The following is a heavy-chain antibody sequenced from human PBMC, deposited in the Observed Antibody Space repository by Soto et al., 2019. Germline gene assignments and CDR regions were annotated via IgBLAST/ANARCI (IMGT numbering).Heavy chain of an antibody. D-gene: IGHD3-3*01. Sequence: EVQLLESGGGLVQPGGSLRLSCAASGFTFSSYAMSWVRQAPGKGLEWVSAISGSGGSTYYADSVKGRFTISRDNSKNTLYVQMNSLRAEDTAVYYCAKTFGVVTYTEYFQHWGQGTLVTVSS. CDR2: ISGSGGST. J-gene: IGHJ1*01. V-gene: IGHV3-23*01. CDR1: GFTFSSYA. CDR3: AKTFGVVTYTEYFQH.